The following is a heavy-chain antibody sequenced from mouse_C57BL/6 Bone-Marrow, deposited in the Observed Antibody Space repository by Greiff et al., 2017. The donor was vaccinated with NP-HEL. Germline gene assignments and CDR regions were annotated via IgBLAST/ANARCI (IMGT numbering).Heavy chain of an antibody. J-gene: IGHJ2*01. Sequence: EVKLVESGPGLAKPSQTLSLTCSVTGYSITSDYWNWIRKFPGNKLEYMGYISYSGSTYYNPSLKSRISITRDTSKNQYYLQLNSVTTEDTATYYCARSNYYGSSSNYYDYWGQGTTLTVSS. D-gene: IGHD1-1*01. V-gene: IGHV3-8*01. CDR2: ISYSGST. CDR3: ARSNYYGSSSNYYDY. CDR1: GYSITSDY.